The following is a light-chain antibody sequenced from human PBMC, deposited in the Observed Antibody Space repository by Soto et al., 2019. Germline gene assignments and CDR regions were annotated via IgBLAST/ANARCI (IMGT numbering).Light chain of an antibody. CDR3: QQYNNWPLT. CDR2: ATS. V-gene: IGKV3-15*01. J-gene: IGKJ4*01. Sequence: EIVFTQSPGTLSLSPGERATLSCRASQSISSNYVAWYQQKPGQAPRLLIYATSTRATGIPARFSGSGSGTEFTLTISSLQSEDFAVYYCQQYNNWPLTFGGGTKVDIK. CDR1: QSISSN.